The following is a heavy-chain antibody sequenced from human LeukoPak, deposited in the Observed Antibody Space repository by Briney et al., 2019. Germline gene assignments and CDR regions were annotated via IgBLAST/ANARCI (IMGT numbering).Heavy chain of an antibody. CDR1: GFTFSSYA. Sequence: GGSLRLSCAASGFTFSSYAMHWVRQAPGKGLEWVAVISYDGSNKYHADSVKGRLTISRHNSKNTLYLQMNSLRAEDTAVYYXXXXXXXXXXXXXGNCYSAENYDWKQDVWGKGTTVTVSS. CDR3: XXXXXXXXXXXXGNCYSAENYDWKQDV. CDR2: ISYDGSNK. J-gene: IGHJ6*04. D-gene: IGHD2-15*01. V-gene: IGHV3-30*04.